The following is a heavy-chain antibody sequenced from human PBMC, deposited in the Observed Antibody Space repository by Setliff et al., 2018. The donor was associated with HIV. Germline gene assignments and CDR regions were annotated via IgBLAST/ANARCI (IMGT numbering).Heavy chain of an antibody. CDR3: ASRVYYFDY. V-gene: IGHV3-23*01. D-gene: IGHD2-8*01. CDR2: ISGSGGHT. CDR1: GFTFSNYA. J-gene: IGHJ4*02. Sequence: GGSLRLSCAVSGFTFSNYAMNWVRQAPGKGLEWVSGISGSGGHTYYAESVKGRFTISRDNAKSSLYLQMNSLRADDMAVYYCASRVYYFDYWGQGTLVTVSS.